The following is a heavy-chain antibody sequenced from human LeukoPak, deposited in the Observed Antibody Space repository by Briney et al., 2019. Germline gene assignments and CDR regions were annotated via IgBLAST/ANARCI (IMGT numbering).Heavy chain of an antibody. Sequence: GSLRLSCAASGFTFSNYWMSWVRQAPGKGLEWVSVIYSGGSTYYADSVKGRFTISRDNSKNTLYLQMNSLRAEDTAVYYCARNIGGVGYWGQGTLVTVSS. V-gene: IGHV3-53*01. J-gene: IGHJ4*02. CDR2: IYSGGST. D-gene: IGHD2-21*01. CDR1: GFTFSNYW. CDR3: ARNIGGVGY.